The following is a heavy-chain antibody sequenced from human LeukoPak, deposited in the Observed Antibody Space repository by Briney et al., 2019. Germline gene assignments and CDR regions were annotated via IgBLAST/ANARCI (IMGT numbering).Heavy chain of an antibody. D-gene: IGHD6-19*01. CDR3: AKASTYSSGWSFDY. Sequence: GGSLRLSCAASGFTFSSYAMSWVRQAPGKGLEWASGISGSGGSSGGSTYYADSVKGRFTISRDNSKNTLYLQLNSLRAEDTAVYYCAKASTYSSGWSFDYWGQGTLATVSS. V-gene: IGHV3-23*01. J-gene: IGHJ4*02. CDR1: GFTFSSYA. CDR2: ISGSGGSSGGST.